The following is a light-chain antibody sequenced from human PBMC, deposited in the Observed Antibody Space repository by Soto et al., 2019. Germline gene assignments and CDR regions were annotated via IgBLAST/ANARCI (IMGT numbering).Light chain of an antibody. CDR2: GAS. CDR1: QAVTSKF. Sequence: EVVLTQSPGTLSLSPGDEATLSCKASQAVTSKFLAWYQQKPGQPPRLLILGASTRATGIADRFSGSGSGTDFTLTISRLEPEDFAVYYCQQYGDSLLTFGGGTMADI. CDR3: QQYGDSLLT. V-gene: IGKV3-20*01. J-gene: IGKJ4*01.